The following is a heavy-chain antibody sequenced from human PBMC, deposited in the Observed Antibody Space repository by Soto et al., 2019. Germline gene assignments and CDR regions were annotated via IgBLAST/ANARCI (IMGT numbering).Heavy chain of an antibody. CDR1: GFTVSSNY. J-gene: IGHJ4*02. V-gene: IGHV3-66*03. Sequence: GGSLRLSCAASGFTVSSNYMSWVRQAPGKGLEWVSVIYSCGSTYYADSVKGRFTVTRDNAKNTMYLQMSGLGAEDTAVYHCVRGTNGWRGMDYWGQGTLVTVSS. D-gene: IGHD2-8*01. CDR3: VRGTNGWRGMDY. CDR2: IYSCGST.